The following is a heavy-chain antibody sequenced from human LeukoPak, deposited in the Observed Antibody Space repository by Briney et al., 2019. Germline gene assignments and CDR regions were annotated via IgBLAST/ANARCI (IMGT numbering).Heavy chain of an antibody. D-gene: IGHD3-10*01. CDR3: ARVGTYGSGSYLSWLDY. J-gene: IGHJ4*02. V-gene: IGHV4-59*01. CDR2: IYYSGST. CDR1: GGSISSYY. Sequence: PSETLSLTCTVSGGSISSYYWSWVRQPPGKGLEWIGYIYYSGSTNYNPSLKSRVTISVDTSKNQFSLKLSSVTAADTAVYYCARVGTYGSGSYLSWLDYWGQGTLVTVSS.